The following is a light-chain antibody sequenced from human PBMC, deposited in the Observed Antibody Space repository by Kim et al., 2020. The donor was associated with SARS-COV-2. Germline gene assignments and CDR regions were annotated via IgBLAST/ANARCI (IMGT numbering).Light chain of an antibody. CDR3: QQYGTSPPYT. J-gene: IGKJ2*01. CDR1: QSVSNNY. Sequence: SPGERATLSCRASQSVSNNYLAWYQQKPGQAPRLRIHGASSRATGIPDRFSGSGSGTDFTLTISRLEPEDFAVYYCQQYGTSPPYTFGQGTKLEI. V-gene: IGKV3-20*01. CDR2: GAS.